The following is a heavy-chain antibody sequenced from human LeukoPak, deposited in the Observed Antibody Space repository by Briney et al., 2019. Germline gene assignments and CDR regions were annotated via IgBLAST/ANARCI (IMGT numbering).Heavy chain of an antibody. CDR1: GGSISSYY. V-gene: IGHV4-4*07. CDR3: ARVRSYYGSVTGKSYYFDY. CDR2: IYTSGST. J-gene: IGHJ4*02. D-gene: IGHD3-10*01. Sequence: PSETLSLTCTVSGGSISSYYWSWIRQPAGKGLEWIGRIYTSGSTNYNPSLKSRVTILVDTSKNQFSLKLSSVTAADTAVYYCARVRSYYGSVTGKSYYFDYWGQGTLVTVSS.